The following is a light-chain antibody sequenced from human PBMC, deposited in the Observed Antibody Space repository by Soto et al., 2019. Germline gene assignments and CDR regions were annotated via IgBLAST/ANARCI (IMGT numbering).Light chain of an antibody. CDR1: SSDVGGYNY. Sequence: QSALTQPASVSGSPGQSITISCTGTSSDVGGYNYVSWYQQHPGKAPKLMIYDGSNRPSGVSNRFSGSKSGNTASLTISGLQAEDAADYYCRSYTSSSPPVVFGVGTQRTVL. CDR3: RSYTSSSPPVV. J-gene: IGLJ2*01. V-gene: IGLV2-14*01. CDR2: DGS.